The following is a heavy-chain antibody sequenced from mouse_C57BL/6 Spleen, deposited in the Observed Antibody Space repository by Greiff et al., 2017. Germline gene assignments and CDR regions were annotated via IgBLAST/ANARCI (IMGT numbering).Heavy chain of an antibody. J-gene: IGHJ1*03. CDR2: IRLKSDNYAT. CDR3: TRSRDYDGYFDV. V-gene: IGHV6-3*01. D-gene: IGHD2-4*01. Sequence: EVQVVESGGGLVQPGGSMKLSCVASGFTFSNYWMNWVRQSPEKGLEWVAQIRLKSDNYATHYAESVKGRFTISRDDSKSSVYLQMNNLRAEDTGIEYCTRSRDYDGYFDVWGTGTTVTVSS. CDR1: GFTFSNYW.